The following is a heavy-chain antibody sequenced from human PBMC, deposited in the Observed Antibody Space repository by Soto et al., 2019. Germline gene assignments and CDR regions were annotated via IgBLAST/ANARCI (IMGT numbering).Heavy chain of an antibody. Sequence: ASVKVSCKTSGYIFANYYIQWVRQAPGQGLEWMGWIDPNSGGTNYAQKFQGRVTMTRDTSNSTAYMELNRLTSDDTAVYYCARSSGSYSDFDYWGQGTLVTVSS. CDR3: ARSSGSYSDFDY. V-gene: IGHV1-2*02. CDR2: IDPNSGGT. CDR1: GYIFANYY. D-gene: IGHD1-26*01. J-gene: IGHJ4*02.